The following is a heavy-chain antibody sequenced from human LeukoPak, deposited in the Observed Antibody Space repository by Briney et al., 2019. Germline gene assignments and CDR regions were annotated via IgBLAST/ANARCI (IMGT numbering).Heavy chain of an antibody. CDR2: ISHDGSNK. CDR1: GFTFSSYA. J-gene: IGHJ4*02. CDR3: ASRSGWRYFDY. V-gene: IGHV3-30*04. D-gene: IGHD6-19*01. Sequence: PGGSLRLSCAASGFTFSSYAMHWVRQAPGKGLEWVAAISHDGSNKYSADSVKGRFTISRDNSKNTLYLQMNSLRAEDTAVYYCASRSGWRYFDYWGQGTLVTVSS.